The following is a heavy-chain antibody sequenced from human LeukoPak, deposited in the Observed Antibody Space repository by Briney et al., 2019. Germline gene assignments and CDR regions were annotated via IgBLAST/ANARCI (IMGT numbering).Heavy chain of an antibody. D-gene: IGHD2-15*01. Sequence: GGSLRLSCAASGFTVSSNYGMSWVRQAPGKGLEWVSAIGSSGSTTYYADSVKGRFTISRDNSKNTLYLQMNSLRAEDTAVYYCAKIVAGLDYWGQGTLVTVSS. CDR2: IGSSGSTT. CDR1: GFTVSSNYG. CDR3: AKIVAGLDY. V-gene: IGHV3-23*01. J-gene: IGHJ4*02.